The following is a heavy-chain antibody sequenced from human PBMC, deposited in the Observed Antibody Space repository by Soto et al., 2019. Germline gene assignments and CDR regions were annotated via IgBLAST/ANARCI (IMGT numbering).Heavy chain of an antibody. Sequence: ASVKFSCKASGGTFSSYAISWVRQAPGQGLEWMGWISAYNGNTNYAQKLQGRVTMTTDTSTSTAYMELRSLRSDDTAVYYCARDRKWELLRDYWGQGTLVTVSS. CDR3: ARDRKWELLRDY. V-gene: IGHV1-18*01. CDR2: ISAYNGNT. J-gene: IGHJ4*02. D-gene: IGHD1-26*01. CDR1: GGTFSSYA.